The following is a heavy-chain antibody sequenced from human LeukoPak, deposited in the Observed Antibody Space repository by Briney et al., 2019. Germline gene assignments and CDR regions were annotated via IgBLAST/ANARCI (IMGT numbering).Heavy chain of an antibody. J-gene: IGHJ3*02. V-gene: IGHV4-4*07. CDR2: VFVSGHN. CDR1: GDSITTSY. D-gene: IGHD3-3*01. CDR3: ARLRDLGTFDI. Sequence: PSETLSLTCTISGDSITTSYWSWIRQPPGKGLEWIGRVFVSGHNDYSTSLKSRVTMSEDMSKNQFSLRLTSVTAADTAIYYCARLRDLGTFDIWGRGTMVIVSS.